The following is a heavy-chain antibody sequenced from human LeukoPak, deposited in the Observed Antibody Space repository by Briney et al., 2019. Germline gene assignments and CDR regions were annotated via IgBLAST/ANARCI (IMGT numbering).Heavy chain of an antibody. CDR2: ISGSGGST. J-gene: IGHJ3*02. D-gene: IGHD3-22*01. CDR3: AKGGSITMIVVVPYDAFDI. CDR1: GFTFSSYA. Sequence: GGSLRLSCAASGFTFSSYAMSWVRQAPGKGLEWVSAISGSGGSTYYADSVKGRFTISRDNSKNTLYLQMNSLRAEDTAVYYCAKGGSITMIVVVPYDAFDIWGQGTMVTVSS. V-gene: IGHV3-23*01.